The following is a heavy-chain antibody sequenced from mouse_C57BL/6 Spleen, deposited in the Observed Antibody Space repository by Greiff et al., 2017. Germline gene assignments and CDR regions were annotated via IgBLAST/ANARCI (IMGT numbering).Heavy chain of an antibody. Sequence: VQLQQSGAELVRPGASVKLSCKASGYTFTDYYINWVKQRPGQGLEWIARIYPGSGNTYYNEKFKGKATLTAEKSSSTAYMQLSSLTSEDSAVYFCARHGPYGNSWFAYWGQGTLVTVSA. CDR1: GYTFTDYY. CDR3: ARHGPYGNSWFAY. V-gene: IGHV1-76*01. J-gene: IGHJ3*01. D-gene: IGHD2-1*01. CDR2: IYPGSGNT.